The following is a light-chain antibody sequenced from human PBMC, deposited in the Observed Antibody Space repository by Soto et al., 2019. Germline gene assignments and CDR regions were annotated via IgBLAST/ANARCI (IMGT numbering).Light chain of an antibody. V-gene: IGLV1-40*01. CDR3: HSYDRTMSASV. CDR1: SSNIGAGYD. Sequence: QSVLTQPPSVSGSPGQWITISCSGGSSNIGAGYDVPWYQQHPQTAPKLLIYGNNMRPSGVPDRFSGSKSGSYASLAITGLQAEEEEAYYCHSYDRTMSASVFGGGTQLTVL. J-gene: IGLJ3*02. CDR2: GNN.